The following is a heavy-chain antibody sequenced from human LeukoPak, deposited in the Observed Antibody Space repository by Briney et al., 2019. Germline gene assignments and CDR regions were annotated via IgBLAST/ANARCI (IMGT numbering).Heavy chain of an antibody. CDR2: ISDDGNNE. Sequence: PGRSLRLSCAASGFTFSSYGMHWVRQAPGKGLEWVAVISDDGNNEYYADSVKGRFSMSRDSSKNTLYLQMNSLRAEDSAVYYCAKASVSGSHWLAYYFDYWGQGTLVTVS. V-gene: IGHV3-30*18. CDR1: GFTFSSYG. D-gene: IGHD6-19*01. J-gene: IGHJ4*02. CDR3: AKASVSGSHWLAYYFDY.